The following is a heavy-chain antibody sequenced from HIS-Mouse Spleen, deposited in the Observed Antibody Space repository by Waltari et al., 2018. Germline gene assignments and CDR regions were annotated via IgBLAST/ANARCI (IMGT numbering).Heavy chain of an antibody. J-gene: IGHJ2*01. Sequence: QLQLQESGPGLVKPSETLSLTCTVSGGPISSSCYYWGWLRQPPGKGRGWIGIIYSSGSTYYNPSLKSRVTISVDTSKNQFSLKLSSVTAADTAVYYCAREIPYSSSWYDWYFDLWGRGTLVTVSS. CDR1: GGPISSSCYY. D-gene: IGHD6-13*01. CDR3: AREIPYSSSWYDWYFDL. CDR2: IYSSGST. V-gene: IGHV4-39*07.